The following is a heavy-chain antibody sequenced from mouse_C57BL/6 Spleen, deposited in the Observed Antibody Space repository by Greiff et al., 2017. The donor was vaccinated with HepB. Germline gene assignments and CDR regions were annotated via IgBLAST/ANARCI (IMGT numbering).Heavy chain of an antibody. CDR3: SRVYYYPLFFDV. J-gene: IGHJ1*03. V-gene: IGHV1-26*01. Sequence: EVQLQQSGPELVKPGASVKISCKASGYTFTDYYMNWVKQSHGKSLEWIGDINPNNGGTSYNQKFKGKATLTVDKSSSTAYMVLRSLTSDDSALYYFSRVYYYPLFFDVWGTRTTVTVSS. D-gene: IGHD1-1*01. CDR1: GYTFTDYY. CDR2: INPNNGGT.